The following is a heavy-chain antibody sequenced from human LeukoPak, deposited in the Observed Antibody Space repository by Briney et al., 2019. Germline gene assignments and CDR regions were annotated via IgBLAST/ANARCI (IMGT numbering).Heavy chain of an antibody. CDR2: INPNSGGT. CDR1: GGTFSSYA. J-gene: IGHJ3*02. V-gene: IGHV1-2*02. CDR3: AGASLGYCSSTSCFAPMGAFDI. Sequence: GASVKVSCKASGGTFSSYAISWVRQAPGQGLEWMGWINPNSGGTNYAQKFQGRVTMTRDTSISTAYMELSRLRSDDTAVYYCAGASLGYCSSTSCFAPMGAFDIWGQGTMVTVSS. D-gene: IGHD2-2*01.